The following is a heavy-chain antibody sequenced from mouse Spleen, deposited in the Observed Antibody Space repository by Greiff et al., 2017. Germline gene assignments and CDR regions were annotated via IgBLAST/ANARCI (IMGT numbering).Heavy chain of an antibody. Sequence: VQLQESGPELVKPGASVKLSCKASGYTFTSYDINWVKQRPGQGLEWIGMIYPRGGSTKYNEKFKGKATLTVDKSYSTAYMQLHSLTSEDSAVYFCAREYDDSRDSMDYWGQGTTLTVSS. J-gene: IGHJ2*01. CDR2: IYPRGGST. CDR1: GYTFTSYD. D-gene: IGHD2-10*02. V-gene: IGHV1-85*01. CDR3: AREYDDSRDSMDY.